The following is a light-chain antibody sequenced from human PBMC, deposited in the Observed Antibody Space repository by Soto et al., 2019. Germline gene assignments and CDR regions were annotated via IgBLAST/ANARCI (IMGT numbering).Light chain of an antibody. CDR2: DAS. Sequence: EIVLTQSPATLSLSPGERATLSCRASQSVSSHLVWYQQKPGQAPRLLISDASNRATGIPARFSGSGSGTDFTLTINSLEPEDFAVYYCQQRGSWPITFGQGTRLEIK. V-gene: IGKV3-11*01. CDR1: QSVSSH. J-gene: IGKJ5*01. CDR3: QQRGSWPIT.